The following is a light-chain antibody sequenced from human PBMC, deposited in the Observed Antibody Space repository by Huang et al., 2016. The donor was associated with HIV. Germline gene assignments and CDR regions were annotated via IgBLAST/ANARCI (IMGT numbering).Light chain of an antibody. Sequence: DIVLTQSPATLSLSPGQRATLSCRASQNINNYLVWYQQKPGQAPRLLIYDSFNRATGIPARFSGSGSGTDFTLTINTLVPEDFAVYYCQQRGAWPLTFGGGTKVEIK. V-gene: IGKV3-11*01. CDR3: QQRGAWPLT. CDR1: QNINNY. CDR2: DSF. J-gene: IGKJ4*01.